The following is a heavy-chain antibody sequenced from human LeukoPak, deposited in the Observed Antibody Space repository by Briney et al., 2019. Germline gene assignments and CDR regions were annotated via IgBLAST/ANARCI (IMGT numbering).Heavy chain of an antibody. V-gene: IGHV5-51*01. Sequence: GESLKISCKGSGYSFTSYWIGWVRQMPGKGLEWMGIIYPGDSDTRYSPSFQGQVTISADKSISTAYLQWSSLKASDTAMYYCARAASSSPSFYYYYMDVWGKGTTVTVSS. J-gene: IGHJ6*03. CDR3: ARAASSSPSFYYYYMDV. D-gene: IGHD6-6*01. CDR1: GYSFTSYW. CDR2: IYPGDSDT.